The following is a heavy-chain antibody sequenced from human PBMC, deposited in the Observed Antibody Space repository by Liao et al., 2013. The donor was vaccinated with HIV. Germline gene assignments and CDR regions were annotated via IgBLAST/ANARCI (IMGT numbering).Heavy chain of an antibody. Sequence: QEQLHQWGAGLLKPSETLSLTCDVFGRSFSDYYWSWIRQSPGKGLEWIGEVSDSGITNYNLALKSRVSMSADTSKKQVSLYLTSVTAADTAVYFCARARANWGTYDAFDCWGRRDNGHRLF. D-gene: IGHD7-27*01. CDR1: GRSFSDYY. V-gene: IGHV4-34*01. CDR3: ARARANWGTYDAFDC. CDR2: VSDSGIT. J-gene: IGHJ3*01.